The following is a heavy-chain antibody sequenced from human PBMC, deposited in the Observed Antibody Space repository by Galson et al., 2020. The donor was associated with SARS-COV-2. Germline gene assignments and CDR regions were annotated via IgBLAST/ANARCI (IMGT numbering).Heavy chain of an antibody. CDR3: ARDSGEVVTATISSFDY. CDR1: GFTFSSYE. D-gene: IGHD2-21*02. Sequence: GESLKISCAASGFTFSSYEMNWVRQAPGKGLEWVSYISSSGSTIYYADSVKGRFTISRDNAKNSLYLQMNSLRAEDTAVYYCARDSGEVVTATISSFDYWGQGTLVTVSS. V-gene: IGHV3-48*03. CDR2: ISSSGSTI. J-gene: IGHJ4*02.